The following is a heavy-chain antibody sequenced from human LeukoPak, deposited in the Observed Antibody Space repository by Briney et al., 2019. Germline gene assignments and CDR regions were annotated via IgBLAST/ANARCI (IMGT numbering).Heavy chain of an antibody. CDR1: GFTFSGYA. Sequence: GGSLRLSCAASGFTFSGYAISWVRQAPGKGLEWVSAISGSGGSTYYADSVKGRFTISRDNSKNTLYLQMNSLRAEDTAVYYCAKNIYGYLSSNFDYWGQGTLVTVSS. J-gene: IGHJ4*02. D-gene: IGHD2/OR15-2a*01. CDR3: AKNIYGYLSSNFDY. CDR2: ISGSGGST. V-gene: IGHV3-23*01.